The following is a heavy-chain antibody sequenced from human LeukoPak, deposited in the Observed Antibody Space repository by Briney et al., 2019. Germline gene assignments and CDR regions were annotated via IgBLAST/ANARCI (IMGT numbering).Heavy chain of an antibody. CDR3: ARAVLLYGDYTPYGMDV. Sequence: GGSLRLSCAASGFTVSTNYMSWVRQAPGKGLEWVSVIYSGGNTYYADSVKGRFTISRDISKNTVYLQMNSLRAEDTAVYYCARAVLLYGDYTPYGMDVWGQGTTVTVSS. J-gene: IGHJ6*02. V-gene: IGHV3-53*01. D-gene: IGHD4-17*01. CDR1: GFTVSTNY. CDR2: IYSGGNT.